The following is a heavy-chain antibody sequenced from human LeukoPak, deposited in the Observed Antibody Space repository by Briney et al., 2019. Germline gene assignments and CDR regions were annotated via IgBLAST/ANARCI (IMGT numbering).Heavy chain of an antibody. D-gene: IGHD4/OR15-4a*01. CDR3: ARRAGAYSHPYDY. V-gene: IGHV3-48*01. Sequence: PGGSLRLSCAASGFTFSTYGINWVRQAPGKGLEWVSYISSSSSTIYYADSMKGRFTISRDNAKNSLYLQMNSLRAEDTAVYYCARRAGAYSHPYDYWGQGTLVTVSS. CDR1: GFTFSTYG. CDR2: ISSSSSTI. J-gene: IGHJ4*02.